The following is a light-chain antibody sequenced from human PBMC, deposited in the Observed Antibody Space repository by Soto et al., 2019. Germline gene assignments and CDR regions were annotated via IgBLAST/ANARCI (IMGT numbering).Light chain of an antibody. CDR3: QQYNSSPT. J-gene: IGKJ1*01. CDR2: GAS. Sequence: EIVLTQSPGTLSLSPGERATLSCRASQSVSSNYLAWYQQKPGQAPRLLIYGASSRATCFPDRFSGSGSGTDSTLTISRLEPEDVAVYYCQQYNSSPTFGQGTKVEIK. V-gene: IGKV3-20*01. CDR1: QSVSSNY.